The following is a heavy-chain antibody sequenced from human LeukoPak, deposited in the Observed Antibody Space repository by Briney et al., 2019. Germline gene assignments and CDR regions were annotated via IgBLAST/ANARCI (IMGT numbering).Heavy chain of an antibody. D-gene: IGHD3-22*01. V-gene: IGHV3-48*04. CDR3: ARSLYYYDSSGSDY. Sequence: GGSLRLSCAASGFTFSSYSMNWVRQAPGRGLEWVSYISSSGSTIYYADSVKGRFTISRDNAKNSLYLQMNSLRAEDTAVYYCARSLYYYDSSGSDYWGQGTLVTVSS. J-gene: IGHJ4*02. CDR1: GFTFSSYS. CDR2: ISSSGSTI.